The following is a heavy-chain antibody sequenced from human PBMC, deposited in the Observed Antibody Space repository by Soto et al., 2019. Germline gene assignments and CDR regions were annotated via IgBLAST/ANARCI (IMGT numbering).Heavy chain of an antibody. V-gene: IGHV4-30-2*01. Sequence: PSETLCITCAFCVGCTSIGGYSRSWIRQPPGKGLEWIGYIYHSGSTYYNPSLKSRVTISVDRSKNQFSLKLSSVTAADTAVYYCARVSPPHNWFDPWGQGTLVTGSS. CDR2: IYHSGST. CDR1: VGCTSIGGYS. CDR3: ARVSPPHNWFDP. J-gene: IGHJ5*02.